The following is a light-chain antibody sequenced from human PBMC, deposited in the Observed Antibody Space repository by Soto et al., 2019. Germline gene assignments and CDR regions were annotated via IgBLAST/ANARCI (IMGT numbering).Light chain of an antibody. V-gene: IGKV3-11*01. CDR2: DAS. Sequence: EIVLTQSPATLSSSPGERATLSCRASQSISNYLAWYQQKPGQAPRLLIYDASNRATGIPARFSGSGSGTDFTLTISSLEPEDFAVYYCQQRSNWPPLTFGGGTKVDI. J-gene: IGKJ4*01. CDR3: QQRSNWPPLT. CDR1: QSISNY.